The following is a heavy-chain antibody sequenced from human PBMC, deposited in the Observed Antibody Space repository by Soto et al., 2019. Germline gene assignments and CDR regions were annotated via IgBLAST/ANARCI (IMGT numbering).Heavy chain of an antibody. CDR1: GFTSSSYA. CDR3: AREAYYYDSSGYYSEPNFDY. D-gene: IGHD3-22*01. J-gene: IGHJ4*02. V-gene: IGHV3-30-3*01. CDR2: ISYDGSNK. Sequence: GGSLRLSCAASGFTSSSYAMHWVRQAPGKGLEWVAVISYDGSNKYYADSVKGRFTISRDNSKNTLYLQMNSLRAEDTAVYYCAREAYYYDSSGYYSEPNFDYWGQGTLVTVSS.